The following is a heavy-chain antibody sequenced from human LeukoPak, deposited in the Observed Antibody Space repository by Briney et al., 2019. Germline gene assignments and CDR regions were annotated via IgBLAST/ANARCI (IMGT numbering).Heavy chain of an antibody. CDR1: GFTFSSYS. V-gene: IGHV3-21*01. Sequence: GGSLRLSCAASGFTFSSYSMNWVRQAPGKGLEWVSSISSSSSYIYYADSVKGRFTISRDNAKNSLYLQMNSLRAEDTAVYYCARDLSNYDILTGYPSYLEENWFDPWGQGTLVTVSS. J-gene: IGHJ5*02. D-gene: IGHD3-9*01. CDR3: ARDLSNYDILTGYPSYLEENWFDP. CDR2: ISSSSSYI.